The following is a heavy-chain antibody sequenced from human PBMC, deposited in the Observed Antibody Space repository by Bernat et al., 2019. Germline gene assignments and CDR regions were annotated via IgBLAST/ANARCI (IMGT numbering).Heavy chain of an antibody. CDR3: ARPLYGSGSFLDY. Sequence: QVQLVESGGGVVQPGRSLRLSCAASGFTFSDYYMSWIRQAPGKGMEWVSHISDGSDYTNYADSVKGRFTVSRDNAKNSLYLQMNSLRAEDTAIYYCARPLYGSGSFLDYWGQGTLVTVSS. D-gene: IGHD3-10*01. J-gene: IGHJ4*02. V-gene: IGHV3-11*05. CDR1: GFTFSDYY. CDR2: ISDGSDYT.